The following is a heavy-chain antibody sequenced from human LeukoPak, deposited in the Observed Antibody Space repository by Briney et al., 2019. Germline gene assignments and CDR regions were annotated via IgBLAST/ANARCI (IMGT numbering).Heavy chain of an antibody. J-gene: IGHJ4*02. Sequence: GASVTVSCKASGYTFTTSGISWVRQAPGQGLEWMGWISGYNGHTKYGQDFQGRVTMTTDTSTTTAYMELRSLRSADTAVYYCARGGRGGSNHFDYWGQGTLATVSS. CDR2: ISGYNGHT. D-gene: IGHD1-26*01. CDR1: GYTFTTSG. CDR3: ARGGRGGSNHFDY. V-gene: IGHV1-18*01.